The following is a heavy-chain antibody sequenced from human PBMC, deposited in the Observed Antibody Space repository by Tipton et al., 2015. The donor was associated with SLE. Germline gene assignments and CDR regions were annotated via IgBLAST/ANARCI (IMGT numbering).Heavy chain of an antibody. V-gene: IGHV4-4*07. J-gene: IGHJ4*02. CDR2: VYTSGTT. CDR1: GGSIIGYY. CDR3: ARRYDFWSGYYSH. D-gene: IGHD3-3*01. Sequence: TLSLTCTVSGGSIIGYYWNWIRQPPGKGLDWLGRVYTSGTTDYNPSYNPPLKSRVTMSGDTSKNQFSLKLSSVIAADTAVYYCARRYDFWSGYYSHWGQGTLVTVSS.